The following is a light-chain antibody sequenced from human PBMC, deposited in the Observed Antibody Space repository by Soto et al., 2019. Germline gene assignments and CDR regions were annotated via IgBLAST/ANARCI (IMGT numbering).Light chain of an antibody. CDR1: QDIRKD. V-gene: IGKV1-6*01. Sequence: AIQMTQSPSSLSASVGDRVTITCRASQDIRKDLAWYQQKPGKAPQTLIYGASTLQTGVASRFSGSGSATDFTLTISSLQPEDSAAYYCIQDYNYPFTFGQGTKLDIK. CDR3: IQDYNYPFT. CDR2: GAS. J-gene: IGKJ2*01.